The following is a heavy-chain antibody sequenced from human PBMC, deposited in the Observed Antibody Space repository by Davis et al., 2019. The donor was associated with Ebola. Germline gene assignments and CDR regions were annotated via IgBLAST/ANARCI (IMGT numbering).Heavy chain of an antibody. CDR3: VPGTWI. CDR2: IKQDGSEK. V-gene: IGHV3-7*01. CDR1: GFTFSSYW. J-gene: IGHJ4*02. Sequence: PSETLSLTCAASGFTFSSYWMSWVRQAPGKGLEWVANIKQDGSEKYYVDSVKGRFTISRDNAKNTLYLQMNNLIVEDTGVYYCVPGTWIRGQGMRVTVSA. D-gene: IGHD5-18*01.